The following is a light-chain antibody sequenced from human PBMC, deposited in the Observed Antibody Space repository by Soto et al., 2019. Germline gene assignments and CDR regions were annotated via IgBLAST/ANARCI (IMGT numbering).Light chain of an antibody. CDR1: LSVSSD. Sequence: IVMKQYPANLSLSTGERATLSCRASLSVSSDLAWYRQKPGQAPRLLIYGASSRATGIPDRFSGSGSGTDGTLTISRLETEDGTVYDGQQHSNWPITFGQGTRLEI. CDR2: GAS. J-gene: IGKJ5*01. CDR3: QQHSNWPIT. V-gene: IGKV3D-20*02.